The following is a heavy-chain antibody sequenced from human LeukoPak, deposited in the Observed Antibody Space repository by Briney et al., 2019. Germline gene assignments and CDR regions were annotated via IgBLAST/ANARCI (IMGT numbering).Heavy chain of an antibody. CDR2: IKQDGTEK. D-gene: IGHD1-26*01. CDR3: ARGSRRVGATGGSDL. J-gene: IGHJ5*02. V-gene: IGHV3-7*03. Sequence: GGSLRLSCVASGFTFSDYWMSWVRQAPGKGLEWVANIKQDGTEKNYLDSVKGRFILSRDNAKNSLYLQLNFLRADDTAVYYCARGSRRVGATGGSDLWGQGTLVTVSS. CDR1: GFTFSDYW.